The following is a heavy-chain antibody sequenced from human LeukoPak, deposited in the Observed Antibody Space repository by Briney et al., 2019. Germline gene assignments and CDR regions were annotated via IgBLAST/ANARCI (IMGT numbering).Heavy chain of an antibody. Sequence: GASVKVSCKASGYTFTTYHMHWVRQAPGQGLEWVGIINTSGGTTSYAQKFQGRVTMTRDTSTSTVYLEMTSLRSGDTAVYYCARELGAAYYFDYWGQGTLVTVSS. CDR3: ARELGAAYYFDY. V-gene: IGHV1-46*01. CDR2: INTSGGTT. J-gene: IGHJ4*02. CDR1: GYTFTTYH. D-gene: IGHD1-26*01.